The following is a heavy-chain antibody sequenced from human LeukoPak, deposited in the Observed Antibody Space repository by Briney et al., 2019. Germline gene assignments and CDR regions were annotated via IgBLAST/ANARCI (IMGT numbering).Heavy chain of an antibody. Sequence: GGSLRLSCAASGFTFSSYAMSWVRQAPGKGLEWVSVISGSGGSTYYADSVKGRFTISRDNSKNTLYLQMNSLRAEDTALYYCAKAPRDSTSWYSGIDYWGQGTLVTASS. CDR3: AKAPRDSTSWYSGIDY. D-gene: IGHD6-13*01. V-gene: IGHV3-23*01. CDR1: GFTFSSYA. CDR2: ISGSGGST. J-gene: IGHJ4*02.